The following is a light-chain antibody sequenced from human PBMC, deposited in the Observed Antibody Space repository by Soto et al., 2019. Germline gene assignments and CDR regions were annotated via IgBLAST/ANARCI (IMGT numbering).Light chain of an antibody. J-gene: IGLJ1*01. Sequence: QFVLTHPPPPPGSPGQPVTISSTGTSSDFGGYNYVSWYQQHPGKAPKLMIYEVSKRPSGVPDRFSGSKSGNTASLTVSGLQAEDEADYYCSSYAGSNTLYVFGTGTKVTV. CDR3: SSYAGSNTLYV. CDR2: EVS. CDR1: SSDFGGYNY. V-gene: IGLV2-8*01.